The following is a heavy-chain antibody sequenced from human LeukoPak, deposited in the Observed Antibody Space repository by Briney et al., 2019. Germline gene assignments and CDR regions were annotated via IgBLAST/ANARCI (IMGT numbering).Heavy chain of an antibody. J-gene: IGHJ4*02. CDR1: GSTFISYL. CDR2: ISKDGTRD. Sequence: GTSLRLSCEASGSTFISYLIHWVRQAPGKGLEWVALISKDGTRDWYATSVRGRFTISRDNSKNTVYLHMNSLRPEDTALYYCVRDAGTIPEVVNAHSDYWGQGTLVTVSS. CDR3: VRDAGTIPEVVNAHSDY. D-gene: IGHD1-14*01. V-gene: IGHV3-30-3*01.